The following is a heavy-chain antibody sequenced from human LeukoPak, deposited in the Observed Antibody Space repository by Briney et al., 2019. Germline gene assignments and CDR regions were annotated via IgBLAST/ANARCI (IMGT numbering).Heavy chain of an antibody. CDR2: ISAYSGKP. V-gene: IGHV1-18*01. Sequence: GASVKVSCKASGYTFSSYGITWVRQAPGQGLEWMGWISAYSGKPNYAQNLQGRVTMTTDTYTSTAYMELRSLRSDDTAVYYCARGGPGAEILGFFNHGTFFDYWGQGALVTVSS. J-gene: IGHJ4*02. D-gene: IGHD1-26*01. CDR3: ARGGPGAEILGFFNHGTFFDY. CDR1: GYTFSSYG.